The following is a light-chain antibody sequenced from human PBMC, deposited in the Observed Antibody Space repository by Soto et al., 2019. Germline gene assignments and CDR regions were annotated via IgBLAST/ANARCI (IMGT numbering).Light chain of an antibody. Sequence: ETVLTQSPGTLSLSPGERAALSCRASQSVSSCYLAWYQQKPGQAPRLLIYGASSRATGIPDRFSGSGSGTDFPLTISRLEPEDFAVYYCQQCGSSPLSFGQGTKVEIK. CDR1: QSVSSCY. V-gene: IGKV3-20*01. CDR3: QQCGSSPLS. J-gene: IGKJ1*01. CDR2: GAS.